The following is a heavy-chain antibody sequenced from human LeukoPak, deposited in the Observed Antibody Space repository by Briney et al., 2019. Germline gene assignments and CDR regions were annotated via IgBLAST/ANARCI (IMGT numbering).Heavy chain of an antibody. CDR2: ISGYNGNT. CDR1: GYTFPSFG. J-gene: IGHJ6*02. D-gene: IGHD3-10*01. V-gene: IGHV1-18*01. CDR3: ARGRYFFGSGSYYPEGMDV. Sequence: GASVTVSCKASGYTFPSFGTNWVRQAPGQGLEWMGWISGYNGNTNYAQKLQGRVTMTTDTSTSTAYMELRSLRSDDTAVYYCARGRYFFGSGSYYPEGMDVWGQGTTVTVSS.